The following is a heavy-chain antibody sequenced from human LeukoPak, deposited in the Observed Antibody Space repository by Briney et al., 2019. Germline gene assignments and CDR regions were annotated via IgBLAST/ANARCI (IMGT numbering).Heavy chain of an antibody. J-gene: IGHJ4*02. Sequence: PSETLSLTCIVSGASISSYYWSWIRQPPGKGLEWIGYIYYTGSTNYNPSLKSRVTISVDTSKNQFSLKLTSVTAADTAVYYCASRNCNSPSCYRGLLDYWGQGTLVTVSS. D-gene: IGHD2-2*01. V-gene: IGHV4-59*08. CDR3: ASRNCNSPSCYRGLLDY. CDR2: IYYTGST. CDR1: GASISSYY.